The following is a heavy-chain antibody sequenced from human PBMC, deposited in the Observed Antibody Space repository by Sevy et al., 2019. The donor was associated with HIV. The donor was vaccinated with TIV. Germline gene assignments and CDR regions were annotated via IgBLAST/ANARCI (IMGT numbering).Heavy chain of an antibody. CDR2: ISSSSSTI. J-gene: IGHJ3*02. CDR3: ASDLVVVAAFDDAFDI. V-gene: IGHV3-48*02. Sequence: GGSLRLSCAASGFTFSSYSMNWVRQAPGKGLEWVSYISSSSSTIYYADSVNGRFTISRDNAKNSLYLQMNSLRDEDTAVYYCASDLVVVAAFDDAFDIWGQGTMVTVSS. CDR1: GFTFSSYS. D-gene: IGHD2-15*01.